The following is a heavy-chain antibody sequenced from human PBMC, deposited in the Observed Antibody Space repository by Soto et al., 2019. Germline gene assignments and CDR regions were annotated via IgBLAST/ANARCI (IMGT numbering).Heavy chain of an antibody. CDR3: AKGGDYYIAV. V-gene: IGHV4-31*03. CDR2: IYYSGST. J-gene: IGHJ6*03. D-gene: IGHD3-16*01. CDR1: GGSISSGGYY. Sequence: QVQLQESGPGLVKPSQTLSLTCTVSGGSISSGGYYWSSIRQHPGKGVEWIGYIYYSGSTYYNPSLNGRLTMSVDASKNQSALKLSSVTAADTAVYYCAKGGDYYIAVWGKGTTVTVSS.